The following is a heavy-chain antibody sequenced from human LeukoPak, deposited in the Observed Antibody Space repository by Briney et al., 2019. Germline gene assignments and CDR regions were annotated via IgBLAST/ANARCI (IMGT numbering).Heavy chain of an antibody. Sequence: PGGSLRLSCAASGFTFSSYGMHWVRQAPGKGLEWVAFIRYDGNNKYYADSVKGRFTISRDNSKNTLYLLMNSLRSDDTAVYYCARDGGSGSLNAFDIWGQGTMVTVSS. CDR1: GFTFSSYG. D-gene: IGHD3-10*01. CDR3: ARDGGSGSLNAFDI. V-gene: IGHV3-30*02. CDR2: IRYDGNNK. J-gene: IGHJ3*02.